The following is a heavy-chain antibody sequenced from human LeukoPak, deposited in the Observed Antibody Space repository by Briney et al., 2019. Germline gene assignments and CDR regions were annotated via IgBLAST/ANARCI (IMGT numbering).Heavy chain of an antibody. J-gene: IGHJ4*02. CDR1: GFTFSSYA. CDR2: ISYDGSNK. D-gene: IGHD3-16*01. CDR3: ARNYDYVWGSYIDY. V-gene: IGHV3-30*04. Sequence: GGSLRLSCAASGFTFSSYAMHWVRQAPGKGLEWVAVISYDGSNKYYADSVKGRFTISRDNSKNTLYLQMNSLRAEDTAVYYCARNYDYVWGSYIDYWGQGTLVTVSS.